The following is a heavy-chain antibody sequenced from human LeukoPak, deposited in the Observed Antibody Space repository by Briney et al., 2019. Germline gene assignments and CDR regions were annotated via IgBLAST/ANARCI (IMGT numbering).Heavy chain of an antibody. CDR3: ASSIAAFFDY. D-gene: IGHD6-6*01. CDR1: GGSINNYY. V-gene: IGHV4-4*07. CDR2: IYTSGST. Sequence: SETLSLTCTVSGGSINNYYWSWIRQPAGKGLEWIGRIYTSGSTNYNPSLKSRVTISVDTSKNQFSLKLSSVTAADTAVYYCASSIAAFFDYWGQGTLVTVSS. J-gene: IGHJ4*02.